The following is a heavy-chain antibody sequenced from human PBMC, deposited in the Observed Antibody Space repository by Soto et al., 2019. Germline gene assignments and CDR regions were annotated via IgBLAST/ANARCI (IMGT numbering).Heavy chain of an antibody. D-gene: IGHD3-22*01. Sequence: EVPLVESGGGLVQPGGSLRLSCAASGFTVSSNYMSWVRQAPGKGLEWVSVIYSGGSTYYADSVKGRFTISRDNSKNTLYLQMNSLRAEDTAVYYCARLASGYYLGFDYWGQGTLVTVSS. CDR3: ARLASGYYLGFDY. J-gene: IGHJ4*02. CDR2: IYSGGST. V-gene: IGHV3-66*01. CDR1: GFTVSSNY.